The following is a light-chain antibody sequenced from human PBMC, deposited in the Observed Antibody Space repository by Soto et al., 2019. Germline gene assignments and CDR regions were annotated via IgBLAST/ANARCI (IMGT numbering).Light chain of an antibody. J-gene: IGKJ4*01. CDR2: AAS. V-gene: IGKV1-39*01. CDR1: QSITNF. CDR3: QQSYSTPRLS. Sequence: DIQMTQSPSSLSASVGDRLTITCRANQSITNFLNWYQKKPGEVPKLLIYAASRLESGVPSRFSGSGSGTDFAHTVDSLQPEDFATYYCQQSYSTPRLSFGGGTRVDFK.